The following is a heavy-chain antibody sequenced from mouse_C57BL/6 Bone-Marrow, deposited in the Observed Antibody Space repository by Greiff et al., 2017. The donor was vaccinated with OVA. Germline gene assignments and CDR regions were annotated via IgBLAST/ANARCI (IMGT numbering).Heavy chain of an antibody. V-gene: IGHV1-7*01. D-gene: IGHD3-2*02. CDR2: INPSSGYT. Sequence: QVQLQQSGAELAKPGASVKLSCKASGYTFTSYWMHWVKQRPGQGLEWIGYINPSSGYTKYNQKFKGKATLTADKSSSTAYMQLNSLTSEDSAVYFCARYSSGYYYYAMDYWGQGTSVTVSS. J-gene: IGHJ4*01. CDR1: GYTFTSYW. CDR3: ARYSSGYYYYAMDY.